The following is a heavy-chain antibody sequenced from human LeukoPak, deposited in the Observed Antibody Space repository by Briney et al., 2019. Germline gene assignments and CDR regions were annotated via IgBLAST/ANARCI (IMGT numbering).Heavy chain of an antibody. V-gene: IGHV3-23*01. CDR3: AKDGFDYYDSSGYYYFNY. CDR1: GFTFSNHA. CDR2: ISGGGVAI. Sequence: GGSLRLSCAASGFTFSNHAMSWVRQAPGKGLQWVSAISGGGVAIYYADSVKGRFTISRDNSKNTLYLQMNSLRAEATAVYYWAKDGFDYYDSSGYYYFNYWGQGTLVTVSS. D-gene: IGHD3-22*01. J-gene: IGHJ4*02.